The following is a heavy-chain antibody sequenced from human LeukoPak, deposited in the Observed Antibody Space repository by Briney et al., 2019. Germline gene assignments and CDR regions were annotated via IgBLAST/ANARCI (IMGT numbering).Heavy chain of an antibody. Sequence: GGSLRLSCAASGFTFSRYGMHWVRQTPGKGLEWVAVISYDASNKYYADSVKGRFTISRDNSKNTLYLQMNSLRAEDTAVYYCAKDLFDGPPEDLDYWGQGTLVTVSS. J-gene: IGHJ4*02. CDR1: GFTFSRYG. CDR2: ISYDASNK. V-gene: IGHV3-30*18. CDR3: AKDLFDGPPEDLDY. D-gene: IGHD2-21*01.